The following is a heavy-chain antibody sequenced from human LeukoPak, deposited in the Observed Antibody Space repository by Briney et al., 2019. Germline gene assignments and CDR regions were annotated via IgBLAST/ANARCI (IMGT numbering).Heavy chain of an antibody. CDR2: INPNSGVT. CDR3: ARDDSSSWSPATY. J-gene: IGHJ4*02. D-gene: IGHD6-13*01. V-gene: IGHV1-2*02. Sequence: ASVTETCKASGYSFTAYYMHWVRQAPGQGLEWMGWINPNSGVTNYAQKFQGRVTMTRDTSINTAYMELSRLRSDDTAMYYCARDDSSSWSPATYWGQGTLVTVSS. CDR1: GYSFTAYY.